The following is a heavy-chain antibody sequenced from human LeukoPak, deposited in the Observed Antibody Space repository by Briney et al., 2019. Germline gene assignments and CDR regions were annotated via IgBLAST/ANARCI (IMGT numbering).Heavy chain of an antibody. CDR1: GGSTSSTNW. Sequence: SETLSLTCGVSGGSTSSTNWWSWVRQPPGQGLEWIGEISLSGVTNYNPSLKSRVTMSLDRSKNHLSLTLTSVTAADTAVYYCSRESGAFSPFGYWGQGTLVTVSS. CDR2: ISLSGVT. CDR3: SRESGAFSPFGY. J-gene: IGHJ4*02. V-gene: IGHV4-4*02. D-gene: IGHD1-26*01.